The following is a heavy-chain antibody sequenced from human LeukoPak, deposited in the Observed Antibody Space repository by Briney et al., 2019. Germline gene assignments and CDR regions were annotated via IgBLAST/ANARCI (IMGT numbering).Heavy chain of an antibody. CDR2: IYTSGRT. Sequence: SETLSLTCTVSGDSISSYYWSWIRQPAGKGLEWIGRIYTSGRTNYNPSLKSRVSMSVDTSKSQFSLKMSSMTAADTAVYYCARGRLTEYSSLLFDYWGQGTLVTVSS. V-gene: IGHV4-4*07. CDR1: GDSISSYY. J-gene: IGHJ4*02. D-gene: IGHD6-13*01. CDR3: ARGRLTEYSSLLFDY.